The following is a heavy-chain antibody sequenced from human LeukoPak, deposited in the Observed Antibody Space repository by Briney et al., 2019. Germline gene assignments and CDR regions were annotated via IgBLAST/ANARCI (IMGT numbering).Heavy chain of an antibody. Sequence: SETLSLTCTVSGGSISSSSYYWGWIRQPPGKGLEWIGSIYYSGSTYYNPSLKSRVTISVDTSKNQFSRKLSSVTAADTAVYYCARHYEQWLVEWFDPWGQGTLVTVSS. J-gene: IGHJ5*02. CDR3: ARHYEQWLVEWFDP. V-gene: IGHV4-39*01. CDR2: IYYSGST. CDR1: GGSISSSSYY. D-gene: IGHD6-19*01.